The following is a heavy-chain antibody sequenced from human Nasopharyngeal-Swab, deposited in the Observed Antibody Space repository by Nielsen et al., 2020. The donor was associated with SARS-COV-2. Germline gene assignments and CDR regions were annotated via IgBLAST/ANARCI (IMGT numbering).Heavy chain of an antibody. CDR3: AKDGEDSSLDYYDSSGYPYYYYMDV. D-gene: IGHD3-22*01. CDR2: IKQNGSEK. Sequence: GGSLRLSCAASGFTFSSYWMSWVRQAPGKGLEWVANIKQNGSEKYYVDSVKVRFTISRDNSKNTLYLQMNSLRAEDTAVYYCAKDGEDSSLDYYDSSGYPYYYYMDVWGKGTTVTVSS. J-gene: IGHJ6*03. V-gene: IGHV3-7*03. CDR1: GFTFSSYW.